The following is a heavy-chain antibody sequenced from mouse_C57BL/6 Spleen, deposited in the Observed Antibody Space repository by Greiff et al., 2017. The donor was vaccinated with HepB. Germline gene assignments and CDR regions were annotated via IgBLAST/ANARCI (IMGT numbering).Heavy chain of an antibody. J-gene: IGHJ4*01. CDR1: GYTFTSYW. Sequence: VQLQQPGAELVKPGASVQMSCKASGYTFTSYWITWVKQRPGQGLEWIGDIYPGSGSTNYNEKFKSKATLTVDTSSSTAYMQLISLTSEDSAVYYCARGGSSGYYSLMDYWGQGTSVTVSS. CDR2: IYPGSGST. V-gene: IGHV1-55*01. D-gene: IGHD3-2*02. CDR3: ARGGSSGYYSLMDY.